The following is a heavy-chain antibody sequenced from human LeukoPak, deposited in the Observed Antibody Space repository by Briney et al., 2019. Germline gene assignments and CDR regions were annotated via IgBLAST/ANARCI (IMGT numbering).Heavy chain of an antibody. CDR3: ARQAGSYAFYYYDY. Sequence: SETLSLTCTVSGASISSSYWSWLRQPPGKGLEWIGYIYYNGDTNHNPSLKSRVTISVDTSKNQFSLKLTSVTAADTAVYYCARQAGSYAFYYYDYWGQGTLVTVSS. CDR1: GASISSSY. V-gene: IGHV4-59*08. D-gene: IGHD2-2*01. CDR2: IYYNGDT. J-gene: IGHJ4*02.